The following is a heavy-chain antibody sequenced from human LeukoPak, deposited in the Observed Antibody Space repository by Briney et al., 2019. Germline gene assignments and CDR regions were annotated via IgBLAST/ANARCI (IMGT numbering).Heavy chain of an antibody. CDR1: GFTFSDYY. CDR3: AGVYSGYGLGAFDI. D-gene: IGHD5-12*01. J-gene: IGHJ3*02. V-gene: IGHV3-11*04. Sequence: GGSLRLSCAASGFTFSDYYMSWIRQAPGKGLEWVSYISSSGSTIYYADSVKGRFTISRDNSKNTLYLQMNSLRAEDTAVYYCAGVYSGYGLGAFDIWGQGTMVTVSS. CDR2: ISSSGSTI.